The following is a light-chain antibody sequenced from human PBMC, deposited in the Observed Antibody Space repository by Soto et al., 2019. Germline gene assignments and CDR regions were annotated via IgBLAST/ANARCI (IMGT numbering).Light chain of an antibody. CDR3: QLYGTSPPVA. CDR1: QSVTSSY. CDR2: SVS. V-gene: IGKV3-20*01. Sequence: VLTQSPGTLSFSPGERATLSCRASQSVTSSYLAWYQQKPGQAPRLLIFSVSKRVTAIPDRFSGSGSGTDFTLTISGREPEESAVYYCQLYGTSPPVAFGQGTKLEI. J-gene: IGKJ2*01.